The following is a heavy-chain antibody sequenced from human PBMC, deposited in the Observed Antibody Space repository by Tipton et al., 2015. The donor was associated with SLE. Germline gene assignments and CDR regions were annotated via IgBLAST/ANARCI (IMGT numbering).Heavy chain of an antibody. D-gene: IGHD3-10*01. CDR1: GGSISSGSYY. V-gene: IGHV4-61*09. J-gene: IGHJ3*02. CDR2: IYTSGST. Sequence: TLSLICTVSGGSISSGSYYWSWIRQPAGKGLEWIGYIYTSGSTNYNPSLKSRVTISVDTSKNQFSLKLSSVTAADTAVYYCARAGITMVRGGPLAFDIWGQGAMVTVSS. CDR3: ARAGITMVRGGPLAFDI.